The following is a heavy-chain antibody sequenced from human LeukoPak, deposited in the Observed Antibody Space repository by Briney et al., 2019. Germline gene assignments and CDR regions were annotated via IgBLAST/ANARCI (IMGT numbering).Heavy chain of an antibody. D-gene: IGHD2-21*02. V-gene: IGHV4-39*01. CDR1: GASISSGSYY. CDR2: IYYTGNT. Sequence: PETLSLTCTVSGASISSGSYYWGWIRQPPGKGLEWIGSIYYTGNTYYNPSLNSRVTISVDTSKKQFSLKLSSVTAADTAVYYCATIAEFCGGDCYSEYFQQWGQGTLVTVSS. CDR3: ATIAEFCGGDCYSEYFQQ. J-gene: IGHJ1*01.